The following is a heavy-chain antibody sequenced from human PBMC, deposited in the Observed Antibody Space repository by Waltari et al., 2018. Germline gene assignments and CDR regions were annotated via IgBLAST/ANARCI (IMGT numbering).Heavy chain of an antibody. CDR2: VKTEPEGGAT. V-gene: IGHV3-15*01. J-gene: IGHJ6*02. D-gene: IGHD3-3*01. Sequence: EVQLIEFGGGLVKPGGSLRLSCVASGFSFYHAWMNWVRQAPGKGLEGVGRVKTEPEGGATDSAAPVKGRFTISRDDSKNTLYLEMNNLKSDDTGVYYCVAGILDSGGMDVWGQGTTVTVSS. CDR1: GFSFYHAW. CDR3: VAGILDSGGMDV.